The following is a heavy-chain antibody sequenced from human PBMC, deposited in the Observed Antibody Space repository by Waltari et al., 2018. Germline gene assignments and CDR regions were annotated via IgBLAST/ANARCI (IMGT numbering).Heavy chain of an antibody. J-gene: IGHJ4*02. V-gene: IGHV4-39*01. Sequence: QLQLQESGPGLVKPSETLSLTCTVSGGSISSSSYYWGWIRQPPGKGLEWIGMIYYSGSTYYNPSLKSRVTISVDTSKNQFSLKLSSVTAADTAVYYCARQDSSGYYVDYWGQGTLVTVSS. D-gene: IGHD3-22*01. CDR3: ARQDSSGYYVDY. CDR2: IYYSGST. CDR1: GGSISSSSYY.